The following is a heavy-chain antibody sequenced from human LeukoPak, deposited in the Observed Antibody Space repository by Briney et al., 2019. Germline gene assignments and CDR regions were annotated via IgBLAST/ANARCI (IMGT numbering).Heavy chain of an antibody. V-gene: IGHV3-23*01. J-gene: IGHJ4*02. CDR2: ISDSGGST. D-gene: IGHD3-3*02. CDR3: AIISYDY. CDR1: GFTFSNYA. Sequence: GGSLRLSCAASGFTFSNYAISWVRQAPGKGLEWVSSISDSGGSTYYADSVKGRFTISRDNSKNTLYLQMNGLRAEDTAVYYCAIISYDYWGQGTLVTVSS.